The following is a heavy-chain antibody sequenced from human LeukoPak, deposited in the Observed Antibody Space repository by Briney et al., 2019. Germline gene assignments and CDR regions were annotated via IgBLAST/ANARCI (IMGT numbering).Heavy chain of an antibody. CDR1: GDSVSNNSAA. V-gene: IGHV6-1*01. Sequence: SQTLSLTCAISGDSVSNNSAAWNWIRQSPSRGLEWLGRTYYSSKWYNDYAVSVKSRITINPDTSKNQFSLQLNSVTPEDTAVYYCARDYYYGSGSYYIGRKSYNWFDPWGQGTLVTVSS. J-gene: IGHJ5*02. D-gene: IGHD3-10*01. CDR2: TYYSSKWYN. CDR3: ARDYYYGSGSYYIGRKSYNWFDP.